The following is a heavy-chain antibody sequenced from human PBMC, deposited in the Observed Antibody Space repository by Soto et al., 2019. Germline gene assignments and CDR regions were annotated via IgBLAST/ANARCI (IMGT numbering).Heavy chain of an antibody. CDR2: ISAYNGNT. J-gene: IGHJ6*03. D-gene: IGHD2-21*01. CDR3: ARCGGDCQYYYYYYMDV. Sequence: QVQLVQSGAEVKKPGASVKVSCKASGYTFTSYGISWVRQAPGEGLEWMGWISAYNGNTNYARKLQGRVTMTTDTSTSTAYMELRSLRSDDTAVYYCARCGGDCQYYYYYYMDVWGKGTTVTVSS. V-gene: IGHV1-18*01. CDR1: GYTFTSYG.